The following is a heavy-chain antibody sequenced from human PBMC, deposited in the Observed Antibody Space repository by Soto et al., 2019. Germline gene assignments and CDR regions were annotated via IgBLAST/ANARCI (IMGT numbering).Heavy chain of an antibody. D-gene: IGHD1-26*01. CDR3: ATPEGPSGSYFRH. J-gene: IGHJ1*01. Sequence: EVQLLESGGGLVQPGGSLRLSCAASGFTFSSYAMSWVRQAPGKGLEWVSAISGSGGSTYYADSVKGRFTISRDNSKNTLYLQMTSLRAEDPAVYYCATPEGPSGSYFRHWGRGTLVTVSS. CDR2: ISGSGGST. CDR1: GFTFSSYA. V-gene: IGHV3-23*01.